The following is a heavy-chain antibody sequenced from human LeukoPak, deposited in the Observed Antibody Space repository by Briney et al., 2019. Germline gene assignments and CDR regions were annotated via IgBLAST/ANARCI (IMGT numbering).Heavy chain of an antibody. CDR2: IWYDDTNK. CDR1: GFTFSDYG. D-gene: IGHD3-22*01. J-gene: IGHJ4*02. CDR3: ARGVDYYENSGTIDY. Sequence: GGSLRLSCTASGFTFSDYGMHWVRQPPGKGLEWVAIIWYDDTNKNYADSVKGRFTISRDNSKNTLSLQMNSLRAEDTAVYYCARGVDYYENSGTIDYWGQGTQVTVSS. V-gene: IGHV3-33*01.